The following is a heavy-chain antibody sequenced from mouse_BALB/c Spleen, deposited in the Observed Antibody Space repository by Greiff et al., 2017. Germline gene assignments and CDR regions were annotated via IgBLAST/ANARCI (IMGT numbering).Heavy chain of an antibody. V-gene: IGHV5-17*02. CDR2: ISSGSSTI. D-gene: IGHD2-3*01. CDR3: ARSIYDGYSYYFDY. CDR1: GFTFSSFG. J-gene: IGHJ2*01. Sequence: EVMLVESGGGLVQPGGSRKLSCAASGFTFSSFGMHWVRQAPEKGLEWVAYISSGSSTIYYADTVKGRFTISRDNPKNTLFLQMTSLRSEDTAMYYCARSIYDGYSYYFDYWGQGTTLTVSS.